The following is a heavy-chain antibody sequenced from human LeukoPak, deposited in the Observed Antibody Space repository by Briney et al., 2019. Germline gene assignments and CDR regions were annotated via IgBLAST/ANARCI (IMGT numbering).Heavy chain of an antibody. D-gene: IGHD5-24*01. CDR1: GYTFTSHY. J-gene: IGHJ4*02. V-gene: IGHV1-46*01. CDR2: INPSGGST. Sequence: GVSVKVSCKTSGYTFTSHYMHWVRQAPGQGLEWMGIINPSGGSTTYAQKFQGRVTMTRDTSTSKVYMELSSLRYEDMAVYYCARDLGWLQFNYFDYWGQGTLVTVSS. CDR3: ARDLGWLQFNYFDY.